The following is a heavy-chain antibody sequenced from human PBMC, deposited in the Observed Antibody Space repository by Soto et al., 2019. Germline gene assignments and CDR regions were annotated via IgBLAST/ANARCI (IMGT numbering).Heavy chain of an antibody. CDR3: ARRVIGSSRAFDI. Sequence: GWSLRLSCAASGFAFSTHPISSVRQAPAKGLEWGAGIIDGGDLTYNADPVRGRFSISRGNSRNTLYLQMNSLRAEDTAVYYCARRVIGSSRAFDIWGQGTMVAVSS. J-gene: IGHJ3*02. CDR1: GFAFSTHP. V-gene: IGHV3-23*01. D-gene: IGHD3-10*01. CDR2: IIDGGDLT.